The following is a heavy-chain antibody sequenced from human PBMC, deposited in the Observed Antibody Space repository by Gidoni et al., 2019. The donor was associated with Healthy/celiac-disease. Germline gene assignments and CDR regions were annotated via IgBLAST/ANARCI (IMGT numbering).Heavy chain of an antibody. Sequence: QVQLVQSGAEVKKPGSSVKVSCKASGGPFSSYAISWVRQAPGQGLEWMGGIIPIFGTANYAQKFQGRVTITADESTSTAYMELSSLRSEDTAVYYCARDSPTIFGVVIMEPHYYYYGMDVWGQGTTGTVSS. D-gene: IGHD3-3*01. J-gene: IGHJ6*02. CDR2: IIPIFGTA. V-gene: IGHV1-69*01. CDR3: ARDSPTIFGVVIMEPHYYYYGMDV. CDR1: GGPFSSYA.